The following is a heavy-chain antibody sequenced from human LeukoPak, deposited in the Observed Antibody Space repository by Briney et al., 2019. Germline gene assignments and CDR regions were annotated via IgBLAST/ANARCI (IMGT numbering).Heavy chain of an antibody. V-gene: IGHV2-26*01. CDR3: ARIPGMGWNYYYYGMDV. D-gene: IGHD1-26*01. CDR1: GFSLGNARMG. J-gene: IGHJ6*02. Sequence: SGPTLVKPTQTLTLTCTVSGFSLGNARMGVSWIRQPPAKALEWLAHIFSNDEKSYSTSLKSRLTISKDTSKSQVDPTMTNMDPVDTATYYCARIPGMGWNYYYYGMDVWGQGTTVTVSS. CDR2: IFSNDEK.